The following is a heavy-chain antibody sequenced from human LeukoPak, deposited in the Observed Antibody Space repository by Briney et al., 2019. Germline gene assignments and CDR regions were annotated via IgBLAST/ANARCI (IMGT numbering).Heavy chain of an antibody. V-gene: IGHV4-30-4*08. Sequence: SETLSLTCTVSGGSISSGDYYWSWIRQPPGKGLEWIGYIYYSGSTYYNPSLKSRVTISVDTSENQFSLKLSSVTAADTAVYYCARGGTMVRGLQGVDIWGQGTMVTVSS. CDR3: ARGGTMVRGLQGVDI. CDR2: IYYSGST. CDR1: GGSISSGDYY. J-gene: IGHJ3*02. D-gene: IGHD3-10*01.